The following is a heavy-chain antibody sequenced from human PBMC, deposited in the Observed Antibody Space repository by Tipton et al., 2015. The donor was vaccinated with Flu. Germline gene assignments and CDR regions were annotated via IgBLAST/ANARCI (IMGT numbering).Heavy chain of an antibody. Sequence: LSLSCAVYCGSFRGYYWSWIRQPPGKGLEWIREINHSGSTNYNPSLKSRVTISADTSKKQFSLKLNSVTAADTAVYFCATKFANWGVWEPRDYWGQGTLVTVS. V-gene: IGHV4-34*01. CDR3: ATKFANWGVWEPRDY. D-gene: IGHD7-27*01. J-gene: IGHJ4*02. CDR1: CGSFRGYY. CDR2: INHSGST.